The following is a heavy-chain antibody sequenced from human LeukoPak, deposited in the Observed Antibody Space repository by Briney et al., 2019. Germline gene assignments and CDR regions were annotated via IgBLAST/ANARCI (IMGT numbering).Heavy chain of an antibody. CDR1: GGSFSGYY. CDR2: IYYSGST. V-gene: IGHV4-59*01. CDR3: ARDQDSSSYYYGMDV. J-gene: IGHJ6*02. Sequence: SETLSLTCAVYGGSFSGYYWSWIRQPPGKGLEWIGYIYYSGSTNYNPSLKSRVTISVDTSKNQFSLKLSSVTAADTAVYYCARDQDSSSYYYGMDVWGQGTTVTVSS. D-gene: IGHD6-6*01.